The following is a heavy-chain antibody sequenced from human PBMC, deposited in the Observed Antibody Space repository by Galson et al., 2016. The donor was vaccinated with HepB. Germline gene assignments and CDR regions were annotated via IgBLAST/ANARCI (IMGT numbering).Heavy chain of an antibody. CDR3: ARAGPSEGHSSPYGMDV. Sequence: SETLSLTCVVRGGSFSVYYWSWVRQSPGKGLEWIEEINQSGRKNYNPSLKTRVTLSLDTSKNQVSLNLTSLTAADAGVYFCARAGPSEGHSSPYGMDVWGQGTTVTVSS. J-gene: IGHJ6*02. D-gene: IGHD3-22*01. CDR2: INQSGRK. CDR1: GGSFSVYY. V-gene: IGHV4-34*01.